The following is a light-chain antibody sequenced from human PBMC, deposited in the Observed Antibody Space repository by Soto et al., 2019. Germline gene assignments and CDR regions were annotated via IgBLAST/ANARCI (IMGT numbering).Light chain of an antibody. J-gene: IGLJ1*01. V-gene: IGLV2-14*03. CDR2: DVT. CDR1: SSDVGGFNY. Sequence: QSALTQPASVSGSPGQSITISCTGTSSDVGGFNYVSWYQQHPGKAPKLMIYDVTNRPSWVSYRFSGSKSGNTASLTISGLQAEDEADYYCNSNSSSSTYVFGTGTKLTVL. CDR3: NSNSSSSTYV.